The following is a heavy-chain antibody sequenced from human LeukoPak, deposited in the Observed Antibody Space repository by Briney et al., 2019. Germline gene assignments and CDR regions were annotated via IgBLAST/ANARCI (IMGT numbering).Heavy chain of an antibody. CDR1: GGSFSGYY. J-gene: IGHJ3*02. Sequence: SETLSLTCAVSGGSFSGYYWTWIRQSPGKGLEWIGEISSGGNTNENPSPSLKSRVTISVDTSKNQFSLKLSSVTAADTAVYYCARVLTPSSKAFDIWGQGTMVTVSS. CDR3: ARVLTPSSKAFDI. D-gene: IGHD6-19*01. CDR2: ISSGGNT. V-gene: IGHV4-34*01.